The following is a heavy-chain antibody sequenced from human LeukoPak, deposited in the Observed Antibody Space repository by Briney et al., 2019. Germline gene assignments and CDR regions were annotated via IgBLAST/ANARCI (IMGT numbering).Heavy chain of an antibody. Sequence: PGGSLRLSCEASGFTFSSYSMNWVRQAPGKGLVWVSCINSDGSSTSYADSVKGRFTISRDNAKNTLYLQMNSLRAEDTAVYYCARFRFALGGTTGFDYWGQGTLVTVSS. CDR3: ARFRFALGGTTGFDY. CDR2: INSDGSST. CDR1: GFTFSSYS. J-gene: IGHJ4*02. V-gene: IGHV3-74*01. D-gene: IGHD1-26*01.